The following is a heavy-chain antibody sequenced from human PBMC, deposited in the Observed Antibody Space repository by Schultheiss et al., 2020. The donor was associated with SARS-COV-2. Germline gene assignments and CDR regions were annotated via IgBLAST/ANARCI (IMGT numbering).Heavy chain of an antibody. J-gene: IGHJ5*01. CDR1: GFTFSSYA. Sequence: GESLKISCAASGFTFSSYAMSWVRQAPGKGLEWVSAISGSGGRTYYADSVKGRFTISRDNSKNTLYLQMNSLRAEDTAVYYCARGWFDSWGQGTLVTVSS. CDR2: ISGSGGRT. D-gene: IGHD3-16*01. V-gene: IGHV3-23*01. CDR3: ARGWFDS.